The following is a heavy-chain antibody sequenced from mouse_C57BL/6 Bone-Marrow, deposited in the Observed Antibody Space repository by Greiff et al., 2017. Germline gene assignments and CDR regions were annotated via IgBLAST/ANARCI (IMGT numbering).Heavy chain of an antibody. Sequence: EVQLVESGGGLVQPGGSLKLSCAASGFTFSDYGMAWVRQAPRKGPEWVAFISNLAYSIYYADTVTGRFTISRENAKNTLYLEMSSLRSEDTAMYYCARQDYGSSYDYAMDYWGQGTSVTVSS. D-gene: IGHD1-1*01. CDR3: ARQDYGSSYDYAMDY. CDR2: ISNLAYSI. J-gene: IGHJ4*01. CDR1: GFTFSDYG. V-gene: IGHV5-15*01.